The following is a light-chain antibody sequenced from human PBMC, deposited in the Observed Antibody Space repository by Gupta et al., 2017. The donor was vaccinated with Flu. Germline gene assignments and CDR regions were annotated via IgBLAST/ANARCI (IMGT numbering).Light chain of an antibody. J-gene: IGKJ4*01. CDR3: QQLNNYPPT. V-gene: IGKV1-9*01. CDR1: QGISSY. Sequence: DIQLTQSPSFLSASVGDRVTITCRASQGISSYLAWYQQKPGKAPKLLIYAASTLQSGVPSRFSGSGSGTEFTLTISSLQPEDFATYYCQQLNNYPPTFGGGTKVEI. CDR2: AAS.